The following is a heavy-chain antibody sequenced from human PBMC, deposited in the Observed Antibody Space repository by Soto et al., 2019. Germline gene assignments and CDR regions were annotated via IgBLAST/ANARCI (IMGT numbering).Heavy chain of an antibody. CDR1: GGSFSGYY. D-gene: IGHD3-16*02. V-gene: IGHV4-34*01. J-gene: IGHJ4*02. CDR3: ATYMITFGGVIAPN. CDR2: INHSGST. Sequence: QVQLQQWGAGLLKPSETLSLTCAVYGGSFSGYYWSWIRQPPGKGLEWIGEINHSGSTNYNPSLKSRVTISVDTSKNQFSLKLSSVTAADTAVYYCATYMITFGGVIAPNWGQGTLVTVSS.